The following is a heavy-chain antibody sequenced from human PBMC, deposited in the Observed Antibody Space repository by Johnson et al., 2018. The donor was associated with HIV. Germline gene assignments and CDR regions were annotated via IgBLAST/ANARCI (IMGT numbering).Heavy chain of an antibody. CDR2: IRYDGSNK. D-gene: IGHD2-15*01. V-gene: IGHV3-30*02. Sequence: QVQLVESGGGVVQPGGSLRLSCAASGFTFSSYGMHWVRQAPGKGLEWVAFIRYDGSNKYYVDSVKGRFSISRDNAKNSLYLQMNSLRAEDTAVYYCARGYCSGGSCYSEYAFDIWGQGTMVTVSS. CDR1: GFTFSSYG. J-gene: IGHJ3*02. CDR3: ARGYCSGGSCYSEYAFDI.